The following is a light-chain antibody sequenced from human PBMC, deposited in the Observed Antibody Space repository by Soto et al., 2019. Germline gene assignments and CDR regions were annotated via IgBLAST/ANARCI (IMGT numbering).Light chain of an antibody. CDR3: CSYAGSYTWL. Sequence: QSALTQPRSVSGSPGQSVTISCIGSSSDLGIYNYVSWYQHHPGKAPKLIIYDVYKRPSGVPDRFSASKSDNTASLTISGLQAEDEADYYCCSYAGSYTWLFGEGTKVTVL. V-gene: IGLV2-11*01. J-gene: IGLJ3*02. CDR1: SSDLGIYNY. CDR2: DVY.